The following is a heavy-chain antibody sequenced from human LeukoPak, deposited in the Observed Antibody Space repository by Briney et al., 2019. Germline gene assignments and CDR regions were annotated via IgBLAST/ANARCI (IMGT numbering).Heavy chain of an antibody. V-gene: IGHV4-34*01. J-gene: IGHJ1*01. CDR2: INHSGST. Sequence: SETLSLTCAVYGGSFSGYYWSWIRQPPGKGLEWIGEINHSGSTNYNPSLKSRVTISVDTSKNQFSLKLSSVTAADTAVYYCARRSAYSYFQHWGQGTLVTVSS. D-gene: IGHD3-3*01. CDR3: ARRSAYSYFQH. CDR1: GGSFSGYY.